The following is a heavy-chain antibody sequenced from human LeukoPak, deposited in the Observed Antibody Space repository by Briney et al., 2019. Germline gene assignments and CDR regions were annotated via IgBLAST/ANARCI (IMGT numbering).Heavy chain of an antibody. CDR2: INPSGGST. V-gene: IGHV1-46*01. Sequence: ASVKVSCKASGYTFTSYYMHRVRQAPGQGLEWMGIINPSGGSTSYAQKFQGRVTMTRDTSTSTVYMELSSLRSEDTAVYYCARDCSGGSCYSAGMDVWGQGTTVTVSS. CDR3: ARDCSGGSCYSAGMDV. J-gene: IGHJ6*02. CDR1: GYTFTSYY. D-gene: IGHD2-15*01.